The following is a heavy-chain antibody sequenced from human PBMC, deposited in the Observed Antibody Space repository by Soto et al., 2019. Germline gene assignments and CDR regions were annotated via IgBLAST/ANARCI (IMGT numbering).Heavy chain of an antibody. Sequence: SVKVSCKASGFTFTSSAVQWVRQARGQRLEWIGWIVVGSGNTNYAQKFQERVTITRDMSTSTAYMELSSLRSEDTAVYYCAALPYYGDYAYGYFDYWGQGTLVTVSS. J-gene: IGHJ4*02. CDR1: GFTFTSSA. CDR2: IVVGSGNT. D-gene: IGHD4-17*01. V-gene: IGHV1-58*01. CDR3: AALPYYGDYAYGYFDY.